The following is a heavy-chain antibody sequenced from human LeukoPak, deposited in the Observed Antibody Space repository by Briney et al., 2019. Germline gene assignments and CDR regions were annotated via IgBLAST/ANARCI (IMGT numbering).Heavy chain of an antibody. CDR3: ARLPMSGYYYYGMDV. Sequence: SETLSLTCAVYGGSFSGYYWSWIRQPPGKGLEWIGEINHSGSTNYSPSLKSRVTISVDTSKNQFSLKLSSVTAADTAVYYCARLPMSGYYYYGMDVWGQGTTVTVSS. CDR1: GGSFSGYY. V-gene: IGHV4-34*01. CDR2: INHSGST. J-gene: IGHJ6*02.